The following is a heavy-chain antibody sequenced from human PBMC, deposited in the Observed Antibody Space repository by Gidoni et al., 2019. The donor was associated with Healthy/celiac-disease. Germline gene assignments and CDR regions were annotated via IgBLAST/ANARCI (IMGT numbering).Heavy chain of an antibody. V-gene: IGHV3-15*01. Sequence: EVQLVESGGGLVKPGGSLRLCCAASGFTFSNAWMSWVRQAPGKGLEWVGRIKSKTDGGTTDYAAPVKGRFTISRDDSKNTLYLQMNSLKTEDTAVYYCTAQPQWELLADYWGQGTLVTVSS. CDR3: TAQPQWELLADY. CDR2: IKSKTDGGTT. D-gene: IGHD1-26*01. J-gene: IGHJ4*02. CDR1: GFTFSNAW.